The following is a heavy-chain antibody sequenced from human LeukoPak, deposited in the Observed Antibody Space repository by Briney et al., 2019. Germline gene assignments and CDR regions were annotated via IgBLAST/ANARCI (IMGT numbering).Heavy chain of an antibody. CDR3: ARSKTTVTPRYFDY. Sequence: GESLQISCQGSGYSFTSYWIGWVRQMPGKGLGWMGIIYPGDSDTRYSPSFQGQVTISADKSISTAYLQWSSLKASDTAMYYCARSKTTVTPRYFDYWGQGTLVTVSS. CDR1: GYSFTSYW. V-gene: IGHV5-51*01. CDR2: IYPGDSDT. D-gene: IGHD4-17*01. J-gene: IGHJ4*02.